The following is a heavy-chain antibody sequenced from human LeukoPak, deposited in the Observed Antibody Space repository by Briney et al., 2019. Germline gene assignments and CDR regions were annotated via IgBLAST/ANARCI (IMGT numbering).Heavy chain of an antibody. CDR1: GPSISSGGYY. D-gene: IGHD5-18*01. CDR3: ARVDKRDVDTAMVNAFDI. J-gene: IGHJ3*02. CDR2: MYHSGST. Sequence: SETLSLTCTVSGPSISSGGYYSSWLRQPPGKGLEWIGYMYHSGSTYYNPSLKSRVTISVDRSKNQFSLKLSSVTAADTAVYYCARVDKRDVDTAMVNAFDIWGQGTMVTVSS. V-gene: IGHV4-30-2*01.